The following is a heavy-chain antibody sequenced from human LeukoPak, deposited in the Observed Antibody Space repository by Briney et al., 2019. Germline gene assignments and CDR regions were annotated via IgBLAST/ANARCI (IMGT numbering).Heavy chain of an antibody. J-gene: IGHJ4*02. CDR2: MKTDGTRI. CDR3: ARGADHGGSYYPD. V-gene: IGHV3-74*01. CDR1: GFRFSNSW. D-gene: IGHD3-10*01. Sequence: GSLRLSCAASGFRFSNSWMYWVRQGPGKGPVWVSRMKTDGTRIEYADSVKGRFTISRDNAKNTLFLRMSSLRVEDTAVYYCARGADHGGSYYPDWGQGARVTVSS.